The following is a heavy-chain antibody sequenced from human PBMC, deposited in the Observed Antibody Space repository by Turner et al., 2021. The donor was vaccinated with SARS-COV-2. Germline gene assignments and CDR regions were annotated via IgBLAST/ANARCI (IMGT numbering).Heavy chain of an antibody. CDR2: IYSGGTP. Sequence: EVQLVETGGGLIQPGGSLRLSCAASGFTVISNYMSWVRQAPGKGLEWVSLIYSGGTPYYADSVKGRFPVSRDNSKNTLYLQMNSLRAEDTAVYYCARDDPLGGMDVWGQGTTVTVSS. CDR1: GFTVISNY. J-gene: IGHJ6*02. V-gene: IGHV3-53*02. CDR3: ARDDPLGGMDV.